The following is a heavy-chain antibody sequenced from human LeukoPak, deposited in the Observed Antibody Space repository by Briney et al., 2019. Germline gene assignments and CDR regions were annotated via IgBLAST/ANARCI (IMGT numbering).Heavy chain of an antibody. J-gene: IGHJ4*02. CDR2: VDPEDGET. Sequence: ASVKISCKVSGYTFTDYYMHWGQQAPGKGLEWMGLVDPEDGETIYAEKFQGRVTITADTSTDTAYMELSSLRSEDTAVYYCATVPTVPTYYDFWSGYYDYWGQGTLVTVSS. CDR3: ATVPTVPTYYDFWSGYYDY. CDR1: GYTFTDYY. D-gene: IGHD3-3*01. V-gene: IGHV1-69-2*01.